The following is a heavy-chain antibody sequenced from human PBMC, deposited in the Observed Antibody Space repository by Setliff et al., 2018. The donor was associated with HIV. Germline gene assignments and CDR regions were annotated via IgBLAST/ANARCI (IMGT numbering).Heavy chain of an antibody. V-gene: IGHV1-18*01. CDR1: GYTFTRYG. J-gene: IGHJ4*02. CDR3: ARGYCSSTSCYGIYYFDN. CDR2: ISTNNGET. Sequence: ASVKVSCKASGYTFTRYGITWVRQAPGQGLEWMGWISTNNGETNYAQKLQGRVTMTTDTSTSMAYMELRSLRSDDTAVYYCARGYCSSTSCYGIYYFDNWGQGTPVTVSS. D-gene: IGHD2-2*01.